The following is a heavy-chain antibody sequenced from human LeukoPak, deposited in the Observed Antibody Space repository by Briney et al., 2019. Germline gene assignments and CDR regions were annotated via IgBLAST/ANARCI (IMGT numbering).Heavy chain of an antibody. J-gene: IGHJ3*02. CDR2: IRQSGDIT. D-gene: IGHD5-24*01. V-gene: IGHV3-23*01. CDR1: EFTFSNYV. CDR3: VRRGGSDGWGAFDI. Sequence: GGSLRLSCAASEFTFSNYVMNWVRQAPGKGLEWVSSIRQSGDITYYADSVKGRFTISRDNSKNTLSLQMNSLSREDTAIYYCVRRGGSDGWGAFDIWGQGTVVTVSS.